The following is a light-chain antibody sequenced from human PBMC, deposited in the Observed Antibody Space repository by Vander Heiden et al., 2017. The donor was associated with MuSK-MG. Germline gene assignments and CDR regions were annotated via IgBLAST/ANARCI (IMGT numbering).Light chain of an antibody. CDR2: EVS. J-gene: IGLJ1*01. Sequence: NECRSRWAPPGQTETIYGTGTSSDIGNYKFVSWYQPRPGEVPKFIIYEVSKRPSGVPDRFSGSNSENPASLPLYGSSAEGAADYYWCSYAGRTLRYVFGTGTKVTVL. CDR3: CSYAGRTLRYV. V-gene: IGLV2-8*01. CDR1: SSDIGNYKF.